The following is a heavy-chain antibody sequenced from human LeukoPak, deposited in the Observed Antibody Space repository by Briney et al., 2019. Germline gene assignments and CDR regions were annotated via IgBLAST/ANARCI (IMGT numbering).Heavy chain of an antibody. V-gene: IGHV3-74*03. Sequence: GGSLRLSCEPSGFPFSSYWMLWVRQAPGKGLVWVSRISGDGTIRTYADFVRGRFTISRDNTKNILYLQMNSLKVEDTAIYFCSRSQFDYWGQGVLVTVSS. CDR3: SRSQFDY. CDR2: ISGDGTIR. J-gene: IGHJ4*02. CDR1: GFPFSSYW.